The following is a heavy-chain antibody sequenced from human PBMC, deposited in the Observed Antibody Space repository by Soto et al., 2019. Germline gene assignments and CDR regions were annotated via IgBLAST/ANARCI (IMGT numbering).Heavy chain of an antibody. CDR1: GGTFSSYA. CDR2: IIPIFGTA. CDR3: ARQETAEGVYWFDP. D-gene: IGHD7-27*01. Sequence: QVQLVQSGAEVKKPGSSVKVSCKASGGTFSSYAISWVRQAPGQGLEWMGGIIPIFGTANYAQKFQGRVTXXAXEXXSTAYMELSSLRSEDTAVYYCARQETAEGVYWFDPWGQGTLVTVSS. V-gene: IGHV1-69*12. J-gene: IGHJ5*02.